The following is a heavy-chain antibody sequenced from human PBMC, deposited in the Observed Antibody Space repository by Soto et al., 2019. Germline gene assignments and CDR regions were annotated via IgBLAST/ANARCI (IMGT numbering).Heavy chain of an antibody. Sequence: QVQLVQSGAEVGKPGASVKVSCKASGYSFSNYAVHCVRQAPGQRLEWMGWVNAGNGNTRYSQNFQGRVTITRDTSARTAYLELSSLISEDTAVYYCARGHLAVVPVASWYYYMDVWGKGTTVTVSS. CDR2: VNAGNGNT. V-gene: IGHV1-3*01. J-gene: IGHJ6*03. D-gene: IGHD2-2*01. CDR3: ARGHLAVVPVASWYYYMDV. CDR1: GYSFSNYA.